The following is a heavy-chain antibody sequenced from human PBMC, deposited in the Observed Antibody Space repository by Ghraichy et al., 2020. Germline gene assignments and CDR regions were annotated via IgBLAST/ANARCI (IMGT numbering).Heavy chain of an antibody. D-gene: IGHD3-3*01. CDR1: GFTFSSYW. CDR3: ARGADFWSGYYVSNQDAFDI. V-gene: IGHV3-7*01. Sequence: GGSLRLSCAASGFTFSSYWMSWVRQAPGKGLEWVANIKQDGSEKYYVDSVKGRFTISRDNAKNSLYLQMNSLRAEDTAVYYCARGADFWSGYYVSNQDAFDIWGQGTMVTVSS. J-gene: IGHJ3*02. CDR2: IKQDGSEK.